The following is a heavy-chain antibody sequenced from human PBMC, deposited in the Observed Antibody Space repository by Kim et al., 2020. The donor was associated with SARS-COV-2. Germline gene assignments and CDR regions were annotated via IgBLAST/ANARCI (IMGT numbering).Heavy chain of an antibody. CDR3: ARAHQLAPRGYGMDV. Sequence: SETLSLTCAVSGDSVATDFWTWVRQAPGKGLDWLGYVSYSGGSDYNPKIRGRLTISVDASRTHVSLRLTSLTAADTGVYFCARAHQLAPRGYGMDVWGQG. CDR1: GDSVATDF. D-gene: IGHD1-1*01. CDR2: VSYSGGS. J-gene: IGHJ6*02. V-gene: IGHV4-59*02.